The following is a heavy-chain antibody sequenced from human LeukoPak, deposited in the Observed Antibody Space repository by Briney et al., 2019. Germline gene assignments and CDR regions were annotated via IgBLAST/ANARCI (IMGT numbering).Heavy chain of an antibody. Sequence: GRSLRLSCAASGFTFSSYGMHWVRQAPGKGLEWVAVIWYDGSNKYYADSVKGRFTISRDNSKNTLYLQMNSLRAEDTAVYYCARDVLAGATYFDSWGQGTLVTVSS. CDR2: IWYDGSNK. V-gene: IGHV3-33*01. CDR3: ARDVLAGATYFDS. CDR1: GFTFSSYG. D-gene: IGHD1-26*01. J-gene: IGHJ4*02.